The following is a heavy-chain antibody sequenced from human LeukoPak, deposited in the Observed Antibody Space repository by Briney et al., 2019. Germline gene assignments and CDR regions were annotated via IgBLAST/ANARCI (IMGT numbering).Heavy chain of an antibody. D-gene: IGHD1-26*01. J-gene: IGHJ4*02. CDR3: ARDSIGGSDDY. CDR2: IYYSGST. V-gene: IGHV4-59*01. Sequence: SETLSLTCTVSGGSISSYYWSWIRQPPGKGLEWIGYIYYSGSTNYNPSLKSRVTISVDTSKNQFSLKLSSVTAADTAVYYCARDSIGGSDDYRGQGTLVTVSS. CDR1: GGSISSYY.